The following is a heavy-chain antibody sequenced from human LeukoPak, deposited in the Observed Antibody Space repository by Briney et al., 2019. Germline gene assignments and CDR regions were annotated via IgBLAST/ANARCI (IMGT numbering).Heavy chain of an antibody. V-gene: IGHV4-59*01. CDR3: ARVVSLYCSSTSCYGLDP. D-gene: IGHD2-2*01. CDR2: IYYSGST. CDR1: GGSISSYY. J-gene: IGHJ5*02. Sequence: PSETLSLTCTVSGGSISSYYWSWIRQPPGKGLEWIGYIYYSGSTNYNPSLKSRVTISVDTSKNQFSLRLSSVTAADTDVYYCARVVSLYCSSTSCYGLDPWGQGTLVTVSS.